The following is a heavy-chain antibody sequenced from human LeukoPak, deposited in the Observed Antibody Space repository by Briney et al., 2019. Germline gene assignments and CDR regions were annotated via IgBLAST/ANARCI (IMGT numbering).Heavy chain of an antibody. CDR2: INSDGSST. D-gene: IGHD3-10*01. Sequence: GGSLRLSCAASGFTFSNYWMHWVRQAPGKGLVWVSRINSDGSSTSYADSVKGRFTISRDNAKNTLYLQMNSLRAEDTAVYYCARDRGSGSLTNYFDYWGQGTLATVSS. CDR1: GFTFSNYW. J-gene: IGHJ4*02. CDR3: ARDRGSGSLTNYFDY. V-gene: IGHV3-74*01.